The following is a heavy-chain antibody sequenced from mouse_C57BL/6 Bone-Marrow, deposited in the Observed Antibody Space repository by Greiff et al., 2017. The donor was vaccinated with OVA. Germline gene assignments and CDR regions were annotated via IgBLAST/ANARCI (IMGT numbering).Heavy chain of an antibody. CDR3: ARDVDYGSSYYFDY. CDR1: GYTFTDYN. J-gene: IGHJ2*01. CDR2: INPNNGGT. Sequence: VVKPGASVKMSCKASGYTFTDYNMHWVKQSHGKSLEWIGYINPNNGGTSYNQKFKGKATLTVNKSSSTAYMELRSLTSEDSAVYYCARDVDYGSSYYFDYWGQGTTLTVSS. D-gene: IGHD1-1*01. V-gene: IGHV1-22*01.